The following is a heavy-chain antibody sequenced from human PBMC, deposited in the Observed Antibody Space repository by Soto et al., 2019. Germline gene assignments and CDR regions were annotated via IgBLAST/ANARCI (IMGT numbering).Heavy chain of an antibody. CDR1: GYTFTSYG. CDR2: INDYNGNT. CDR3: ARVLPPFYP. V-gene: IGHV1-18*01. J-gene: IGHJ5*02. Sequence: QVQLVQSGAEVKKPGASVKVSCKASGYTFTSYGISWVRQAPVQGLEWMGWINDYNGNTNYAQKLQGRVTMTTDTSTTTAYMELRTLRSDNTAVYSCARVLPPFYPWGQGTLVTVSS.